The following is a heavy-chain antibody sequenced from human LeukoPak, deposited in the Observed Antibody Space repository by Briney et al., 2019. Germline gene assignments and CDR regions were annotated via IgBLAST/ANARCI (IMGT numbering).Heavy chain of an antibody. Sequence: GGSLRLSCAASGFTFSSYAMHWVRQAPGKGLEWVAVISYDGSNKYYADSVKGRFTISRDNSKNTLYLQMNSLRAEDTAVYYCAREQQLVFPFDYWGQGTLVTVSS. CDR2: ISYDGSNK. V-gene: IGHV3-30-3*01. J-gene: IGHJ4*02. D-gene: IGHD6-13*01. CDR1: GFTFSSYA. CDR3: AREQQLVFPFDY.